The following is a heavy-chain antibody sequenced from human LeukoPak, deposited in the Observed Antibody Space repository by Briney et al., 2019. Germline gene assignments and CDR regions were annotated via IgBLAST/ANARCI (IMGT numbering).Heavy chain of an antibody. CDR3: ARGGAPTNYYGSGNYFY. D-gene: IGHD3-10*01. V-gene: IGHV4-38-2*02. CDR2: IYHSGST. CDR1: GYSISSGYY. Sequence: SETLSLTCTVSGYSISSGYYWDWIRQPPGKGLEWIGSIYHSGSTYYNPSLKSRVTISVDTSKNQFSLKMSSVTAADTAVYYCARGGAPTNYYGSGNYFYWGQGTLVTVSS. J-gene: IGHJ4*02.